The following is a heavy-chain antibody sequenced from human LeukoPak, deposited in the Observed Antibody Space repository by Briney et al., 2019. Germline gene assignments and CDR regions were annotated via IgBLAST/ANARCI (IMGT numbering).Heavy chain of an antibody. J-gene: IGHJ4*02. CDR3: ARFSLSSGWYY. D-gene: IGHD6-19*01. Sequence: SEILSLTCTVSGGSISSYYWSWIRQPPGKGLEWIGYIYYSGSTNYNPSLKSRVTISLDTSKNQFSLKLSSVTAADTAVYYCARFSLSSGWYYWGQGTLVTVSS. CDR2: IYYSGST. CDR1: GGSISSYY. V-gene: IGHV4-59*01.